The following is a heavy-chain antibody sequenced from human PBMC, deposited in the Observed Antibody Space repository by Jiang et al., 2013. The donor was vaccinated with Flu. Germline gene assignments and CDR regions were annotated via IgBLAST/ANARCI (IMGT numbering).Heavy chain of an antibody. J-gene: IGHJ5*02. Sequence: TLSLTCAVSGGSISSSNWWSWVRQPPGKGLEWIGEIYHSGSTNYNPSLKSRVTISVDKSKNQFSLKLSSVTAADTAVYYCASGRVTMTRGNWFDPWGQGTLVTVSS. V-gene: IGHV4-4*02. D-gene: IGHD3-22*01. CDR3: ASGRVTMTRGNWFDP. CDR1: GGSISSSNW. CDR2: IYHSGST.